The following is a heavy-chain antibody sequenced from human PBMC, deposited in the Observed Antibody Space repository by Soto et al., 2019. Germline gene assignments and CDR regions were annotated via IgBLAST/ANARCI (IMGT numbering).Heavy chain of an antibody. CDR3: EHRLWENWFDP. CDR2: IFWDDDK. D-gene: IGHD3-16*01. CDR1: GFSLSTRGVG. J-gene: IGHJ5*02. V-gene: IGHV2-5*02. Sequence: QITLKESGPTLVKPTQTLTLTCTFSGFSLSTRGVGVGWIRQPPGKALEWLALIFWDDDKRYSPSLQSRLSITKDTPKNQVVLTMTNMDPVDTGTYSCEHRLWENWFDPWGLGTLVTVSS.